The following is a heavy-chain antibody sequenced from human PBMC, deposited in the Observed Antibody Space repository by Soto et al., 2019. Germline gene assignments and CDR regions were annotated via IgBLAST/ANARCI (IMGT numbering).Heavy chain of an antibody. CDR3: ARDPSSFLGRVYGMDV. J-gene: IGHJ6*02. Sequence: QVQHVQSGAEVKKPGDSVKVSCKASGYSSTGHYMHWVRRAPGQGLEWMGWVNLNTGGTDYAQEFQGRVTMTTATSIRTVYLEVTRLKFDDTAIYYCARDPSSFLGRVYGMDVWGQGTAVTVSS. CDR1: GYSSTGHY. V-gene: IGHV1-2*02. CDR2: VNLNTGGT.